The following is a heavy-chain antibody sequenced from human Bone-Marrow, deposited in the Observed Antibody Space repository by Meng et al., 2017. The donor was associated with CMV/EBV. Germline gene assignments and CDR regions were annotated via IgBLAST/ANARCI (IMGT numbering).Heavy chain of an antibody. J-gene: IGHJ4*02. CDR2: ISGSGGST. V-gene: IGHV3-23*01. CDR1: AFTFDAHG. D-gene: IGHD2-2*01. CDR3: AKASCSSTSCHPYYFDY. Sequence: GESLKISCAASAFTFDAHGMSWVRQAPGKGLEWVSAISGSGGSTYYADSVKGRFTISRDNSKNTLYLQMNSLRAEDTAVYYCAKASCSSTSCHPYYFDYWGQGTLVTVSS.